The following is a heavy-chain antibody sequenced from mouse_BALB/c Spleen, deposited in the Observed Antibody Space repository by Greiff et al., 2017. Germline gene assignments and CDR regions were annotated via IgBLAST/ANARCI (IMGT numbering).Heavy chain of an antibody. V-gene: IGHV2-2*02. Sequence: QVQLQQSGPGLVQPSQSLSITCTVSGFSLTSYGVHWVRQSPGKGLEWLGVIWSGGSTDYNAAFISRLSISKDNSKSQVFFKMNSLQANDTAIYYCARKGYGSSYDAYYAMDYWGQGTSVTVSS. J-gene: IGHJ4*01. CDR2: IWSGGST. CDR1: GFSLTSYG. D-gene: IGHD1-1*01. CDR3: ARKGYGSSYDAYYAMDY.